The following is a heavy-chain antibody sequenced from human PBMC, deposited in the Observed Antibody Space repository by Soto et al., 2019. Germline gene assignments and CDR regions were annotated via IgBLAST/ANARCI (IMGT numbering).Heavy chain of an antibody. CDR2: ISETGGST. CDR1: GFAFSSYA. CDR3: AKDARPSS. J-gene: IGHJ5*02. V-gene: IGHV3-23*01. Sequence: GGSLRLSCAASGFAFSSYAMSWVRQAPGKGLEWVSTISETGGSTYYTDSVKGRFTISRDTSKNMLYLQMNSLRAEDTALYYCAKDARPSSWGQGTLVTVSS.